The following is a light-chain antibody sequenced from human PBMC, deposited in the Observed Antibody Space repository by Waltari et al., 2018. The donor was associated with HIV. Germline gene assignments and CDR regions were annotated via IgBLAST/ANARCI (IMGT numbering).Light chain of an antibody. CDR1: QSVSSY. V-gene: IGKV3-11*01. Sequence: IVLTQSPVTLSLSPAESPSLPCSASQSVSSYLAWYQQKPGQAPRLLLYDAYNRATGIPARFSGSGSGTDFTLTISSLEPEDFAVYYGQQRSNWPPTFGGGTKVEIK. J-gene: IGKJ4*01. CDR2: DAY. CDR3: QQRSNWPPT.